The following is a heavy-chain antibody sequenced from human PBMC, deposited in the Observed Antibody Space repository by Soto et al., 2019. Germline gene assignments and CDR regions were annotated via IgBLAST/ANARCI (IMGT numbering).Heavy chain of an antibody. CDR3: AKDSKVYGGNRGFDY. Sequence: GGSMRLSCAASGFTFSSYAMSWVRQAPGKGLEWVSAISGSGGSTYYADSVKGRFTISRDNSKNTLYLQVNSLRAEDTAVYYCAKDSKVYGGNRGFDYWGQGTLVTVSS. J-gene: IGHJ4*02. V-gene: IGHV3-23*01. CDR2: ISGSGGST. CDR1: GFTFSSYA. D-gene: IGHD4-17*01.